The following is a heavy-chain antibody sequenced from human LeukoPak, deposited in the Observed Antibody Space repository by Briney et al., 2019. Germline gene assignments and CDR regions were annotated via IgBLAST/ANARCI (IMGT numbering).Heavy chain of an antibody. CDR3: ARDKDFWSGYKGGEFDY. D-gene: IGHD3-3*01. CDR2: ISAYNGNT. CDR1: GYTFTSYG. Sequence: GASVKVSCKASGYTFTSYGISWVRQAPGQGLEWMGWISAYNGNTNYAQKLQGRVTMTTDTSTSTAYMELRSLRSDDTAVYYCARDKDFWSGYKGGEFDYWGQGTLVTVFS. J-gene: IGHJ4*02. V-gene: IGHV1-18*01.